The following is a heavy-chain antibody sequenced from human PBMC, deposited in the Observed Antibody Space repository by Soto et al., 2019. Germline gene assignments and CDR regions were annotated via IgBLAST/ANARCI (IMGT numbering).Heavy chain of an antibody. J-gene: IGHJ6*02. CDR2: IYYSGST. D-gene: IGHD2-15*01. CDR1: GGSISSGDYY. Sequence: PSETLSLTCTVSGGSISSGDYYWSWIRQPPGKGLEWIGYIYYSGSTYYNPSLKSRVTISVDTSKNQFSLKLSSVTAADTAVYYCARDPEDWGDCSGGSCYIRNYGMDVWGQGTTVTVSS. V-gene: IGHV4-30-4*01. CDR3: ARDPEDWGDCSGGSCYIRNYGMDV.